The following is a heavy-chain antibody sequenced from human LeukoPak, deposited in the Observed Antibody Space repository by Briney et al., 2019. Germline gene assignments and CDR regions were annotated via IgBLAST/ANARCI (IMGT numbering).Heavy chain of an antibody. CDR2: ISSSSSYI. CDR1: GFTFSSYT. J-gene: IGHJ3*02. CDR3: AKDIRMGVGANSFDI. D-gene: IGHD1-26*01. Sequence: GGSLRLSCAASGFTFSSYTMNWVRQAPGKGLEWVSSISSSSSYIYYADSVKGRFTISRDNAKNSLYLQMNSLRAEDTALYYCAKDIRMGVGANSFDIWGQGTMVTVSS. V-gene: IGHV3-21*04.